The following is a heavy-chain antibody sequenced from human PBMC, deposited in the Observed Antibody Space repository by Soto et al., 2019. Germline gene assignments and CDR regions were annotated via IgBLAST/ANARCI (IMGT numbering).Heavy chain of an antibody. V-gene: IGHV1-69*13. Sequence: SVKVSCKASGGTFSSYAISWVRQAPGQGLEWMGGIIPIFGTANYAQKFQGRVTITADESTSTAYMELSSLRSEDTAVYYCARDKADTAMVQDMDGWGQGTTVTVSS. J-gene: IGHJ6*02. CDR1: GGTFSSYA. CDR2: IIPIFGTA. CDR3: ARDKADTAMVQDMDG. D-gene: IGHD5-18*01.